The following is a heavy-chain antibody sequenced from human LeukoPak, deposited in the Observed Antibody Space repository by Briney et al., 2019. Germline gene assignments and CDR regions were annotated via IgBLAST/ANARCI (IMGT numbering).Heavy chain of an antibody. CDR2: ISSSRSYI. V-gene: IGHV3-21*01. CDR3: ARDLVGGVNVQWFDP. Sequence: PGRSLRLSCAASGLTFSSYCMNWVRQAPGKGLEWVSSISSSRSYIYYADSVKGRFTISRDNAKNSLYLQMNSLRAEDTAVYYCARDLVGGVNVQWFDPWGQGTLVTVSS. CDR1: GLTFSSYC. D-gene: IGHD3-16*02. J-gene: IGHJ5*02.